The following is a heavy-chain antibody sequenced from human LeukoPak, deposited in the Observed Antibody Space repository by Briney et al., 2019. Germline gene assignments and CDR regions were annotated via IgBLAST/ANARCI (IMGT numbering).Heavy chain of an antibody. J-gene: IGHJ4*02. Sequence: SETLSLTCTVSGGSISSYYWSWIRQPPGKGLEWIGYIYYSGSTNYNPSLKSRVTISVDTSKNQFSLKLSSVTAADTAVYYCARNPSGHSIFDYWGQGTLVTVSS. CDR2: IYYSGST. CDR3: ARNPSGHSIFDY. V-gene: IGHV4-59*01. D-gene: IGHD3-10*01. CDR1: GGSISSYY.